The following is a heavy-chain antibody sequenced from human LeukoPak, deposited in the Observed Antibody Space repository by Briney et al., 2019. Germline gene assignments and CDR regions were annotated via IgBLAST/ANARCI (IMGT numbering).Heavy chain of an antibody. V-gene: IGHV3-66*01. CDR2: IYSGGSA. Sequence: PGGSLRLSCAASGFTVSSNYMSWVRQAPGKGLEWVSVIYSGGSAYYADSVKGRFTISRDNSKNTLYLQMNSLRAEDTAVYYCARDPKTYYYGSGSYVGAFDIWGQGTMVTVSS. J-gene: IGHJ3*02. CDR3: ARDPKTYYYGSGSYVGAFDI. D-gene: IGHD3-10*01. CDR1: GFTVSSNY.